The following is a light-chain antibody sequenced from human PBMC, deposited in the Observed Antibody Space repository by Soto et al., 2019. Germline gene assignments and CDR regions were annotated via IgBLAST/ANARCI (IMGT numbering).Light chain of an antibody. V-gene: IGLV1-40*01. CDR2: GND. CDR3: QSYDTSLSGSV. Sequence: QSVLTQPPSVSGAPGQRVTISCTGSSSSIGAGYDVHWYQQLPRAAPKLLIYGNDHRPSGVPDRFSGSKSGTSASLVITGLQAEDEADYFCQSYDTSLSGSVFGTGTKVTVL. CDR1: SSSIGAGYD. J-gene: IGLJ1*01.